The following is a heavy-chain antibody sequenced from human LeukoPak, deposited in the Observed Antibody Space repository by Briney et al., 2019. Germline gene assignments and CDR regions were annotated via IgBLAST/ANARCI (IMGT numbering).Heavy chain of an antibody. V-gene: IGHV3-23*01. J-gene: IGHJ6*03. CDR3: AKDPAKYSSSWFNYYDDMDV. CDR1: GFTFRNYG. D-gene: IGHD6-13*01. CDR2: ICGSGGST. Sequence: GGSLRLSCAASGFTFRNYGMNWVRQAPGKGLEWVSGICGSGGSTFYAAFVKGRFIISRGNSKNTLYLQMNSLRAEDTAVYYCAKDPAKYSSSWFNYYDDMDVWGKGTTVTVSS.